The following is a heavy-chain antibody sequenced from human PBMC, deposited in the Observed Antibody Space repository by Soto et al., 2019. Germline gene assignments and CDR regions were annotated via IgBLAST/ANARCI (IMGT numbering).Heavy chain of an antibody. J-gene: IGHJ4*02. CDR1: GYTFTSYD. CDR2: MNPESRNT. V-gene: IGHV1-8*01. D-gene: IGHD2-2*01. CDR3: ARFVRHQLPTIDF. Sequence: QVQLVQSGAEVKEPGASVRVSCKASGYTFTSYDINWVRQATGQGLEWMGWMNPESRNTGYAQKCQGRVTMPMDTSISKGYMELTSLRSEDTAVYYCARFVRHQLPTIDFWGQGTLVTVSS.